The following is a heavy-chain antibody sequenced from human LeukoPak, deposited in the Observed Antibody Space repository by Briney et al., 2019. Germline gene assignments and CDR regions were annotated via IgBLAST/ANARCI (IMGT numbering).Heavy chain of an antibody. CDR2: VHNVGST. J-gene: IGHJ5*02. V-gene: IGHV4-39*01. CDR1: GVSTTKGIYY. D-gene: IGHD6-19*01. Sequence: SETLSLTCTVSGVSTTKGIYYWAWIRQPPGKGLEWIGSVHNVGSTYYNLSLRSRVTMSIDTSKNQFSLRLNSVTAADTAVYYCARHAEYNSGWHFYLDHWGQGILVTVSS. CDR3: ARHAEYNSGWHFYLDH.